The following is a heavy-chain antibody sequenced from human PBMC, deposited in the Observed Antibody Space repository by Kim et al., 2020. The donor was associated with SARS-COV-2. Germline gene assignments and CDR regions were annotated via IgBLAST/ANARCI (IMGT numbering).Heavy chain of an antibody. CDR2: IKEDGSEK. CDR3: ARRSGLDF. J-gene: IGHJ4*02. CDR1: GFTFSSHW. Sequence: GGSLRLSCAASGFTFSSHWMSWVRQVPGKGLEWVANIKEDGSEKYYVDSVKGRFTISRDNAKNSLFLQMNSLRAEDTAVYYCARRSGLDFWGQGTLVTVSS. V-gene: IGHV3-7*01. D-gene: IGHD1-26*01.